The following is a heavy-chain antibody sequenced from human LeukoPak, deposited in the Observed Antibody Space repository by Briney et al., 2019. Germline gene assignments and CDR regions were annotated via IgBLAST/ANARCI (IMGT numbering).Heavy chain of an antibody. J-gene: IGHJ5*02. CDR3: ARSRSFGLLEEYCSGGSCYSSETNWFDP. D-gene: IGHD2-15*01. Sequence: SETLSLTCAVYGGSFSGYYWSWIRQPPGKGLEWIGEINHSGSTNYNPSLKSRVTISVDTSKNQFSLKLSSVTAADTAVFYCARSRSFGLLEEYCSGGSCYSSETNWFDPWGQGTLVTVSS. CDR1: GGSFSGYY. V-gene: IGHV4-34*01. CDR2: INHSGST.